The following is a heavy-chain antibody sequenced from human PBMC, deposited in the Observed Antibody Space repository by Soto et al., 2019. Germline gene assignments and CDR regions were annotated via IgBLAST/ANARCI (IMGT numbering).Heavy chain of an antibody. J-gene: IGHJ1*01. V-gene: IGHV3-23*01. CDR2: ISGNGDTT. Sequence: EVQLLESGGGLVQPGGSLELSWAASGFTFSSSAMVGFPRAQGKGLDWVSAISGNGDTTYYADSVKGRFTISRDISKNTLYLQMNSLRAEDTAVYYCAKIRGYDLGSTTFQHWGQGTLVTVSS. CDR1: GFTFSSSA. CDR3: AKIRGYDLGSTTFQH. D-gene: IGHD5-12*01.